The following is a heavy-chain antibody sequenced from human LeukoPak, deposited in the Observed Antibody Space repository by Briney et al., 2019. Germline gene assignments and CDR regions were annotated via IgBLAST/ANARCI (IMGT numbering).Heavy chain of an antibody. J-gene: IGHJ5*02. CDR1: GYTFSSYG. Sequence: ASVKVSCKASGYTFSSYGISWVRQAPGQGLEWMGWISVYNGDTDYVQKFQGRVTVTTDRTTSTAYMELRSLRSDDTAVYYCAAQIGGVTYGSGSYYNAGENWFDPWGQGTLVTVSS. D-gene: IGHD3-10*01. CDR3: AAQIGGVTYGSGSYYNAGENWFDP. CDR2: ISVYNGDT. V-gene: IGHV1-18*01.